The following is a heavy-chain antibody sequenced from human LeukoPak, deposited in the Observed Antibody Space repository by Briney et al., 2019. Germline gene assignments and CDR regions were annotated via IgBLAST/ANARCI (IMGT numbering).Heavy chain of an antibody. J-gene: IGHJ6*02. D-gene: IGHD3-10*01. CDR3: ARGHPGTPGEYGMDV. Sequence: GSSVKVSCKASGDTFSSYAISWVRQAPGQGLEWMGRIIPIFGIANYAQKFQGRVTITADKSTSTAYMELSSLRSEDTAVYYCARGHPGTPGEYGMDVWGQGTTVTVSS. CDR1: GDTFSSYA. V-gene: IGHV1-69*04. CDR2: IIPIFGIA.